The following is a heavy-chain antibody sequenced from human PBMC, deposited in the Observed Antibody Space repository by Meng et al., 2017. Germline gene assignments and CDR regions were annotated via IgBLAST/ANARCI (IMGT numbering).Heavy chain of an antibody. CDR3: AKDYMVRGVMGY. CDR2: ISGSGGST. CDR1: EFTFSSYA. J-gene: IGHJ4*02. Sequence: EVQVVGSGGGLVQPGGSLRLSCAASEFTFSSYAMSWVRQAPGKGLEWVSAISGSGGSTYYADSVKGRFTISRDNSKNTLYLQMNSLRAEDTAVYYCAKDYMVRGVMGYWGQGTLVTVSS. D-gene: IGHD3-10*01. V-gene: IGHV3-23*04.